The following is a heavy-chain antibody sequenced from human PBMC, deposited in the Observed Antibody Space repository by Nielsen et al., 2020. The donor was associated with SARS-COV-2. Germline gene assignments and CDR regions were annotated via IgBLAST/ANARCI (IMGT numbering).Heavy chain of an antibody. CDR2: ISHDGGSQ. J-gene: IGHJ4*02. CDR1: GFTFDDYA. CDR3: ARDLGHSGSFGY. D-gene: IGHD1-26*01. V-gene: IGHV3-30*03. Sequence: GESLKISCATSGFTFDDYAMHWVRQPPGKGLEWVALISHDGGSQYYADSVQGRFTFSRDNSRNMLFLQMNSLRPDDTATYYCARDLGHSGSFGYWGQGTVVTVSS.